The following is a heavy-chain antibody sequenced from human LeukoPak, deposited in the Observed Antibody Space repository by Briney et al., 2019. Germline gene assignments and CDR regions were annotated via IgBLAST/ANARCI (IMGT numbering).Heavy chain of an antibody. V-gene: IGHV4-59*12. CDR3: ARGTLYSGWSYYLDY. Sequence: SETLSLTCAVYGGSFSGYYCIWIRQPPGKGLEWIGYIYYSGSTNYNPSLKSRVTISVDTSENQFSLKLSSVTAADTAVYYCARGTLYSGWSYYLDYWGQGTLVTVSS. J-gene: IGHJ4*02. CDR2: IYYSGST. CDR1: GGSFSGYY. D-gene: IGHD6-19*01.